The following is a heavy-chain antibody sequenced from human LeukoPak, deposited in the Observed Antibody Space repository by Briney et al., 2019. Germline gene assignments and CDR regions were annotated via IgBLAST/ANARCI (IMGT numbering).Heavy chain of an antibody. CDR1: GFIFSNYS. D-gene: IGHD5-12*01. CDR3: VRGRYIAYGECRD. J-gene: IGHJ4*02. V-gene: IGHV3-48*04. CDR2: ISSRSSTI. Sequence: PGGSLRLSCAASGFIFSNYSMNWVRQAPGKGLEWVSYISSRSSTIYYADSVKGRFTISRDNAKNSLYLQMNSLRAEDTAVYYCVRGRYIAYGECRDWGQGTLVTVSS.